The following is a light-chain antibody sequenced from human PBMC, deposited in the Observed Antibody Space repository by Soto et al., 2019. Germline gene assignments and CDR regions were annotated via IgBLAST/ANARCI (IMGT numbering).Light chain of an antibody. J-gene: IGKJ4*01. Sequence: DIQMTQSPSSLSASVGDRVTITCRASQGISNYLAWYQQKAGRVPKLLISAASTLQSGVPSRFSGSRSGTDFTLTISSLQPGDVATYDCQKYNTAPLTFGGGTKVEIK. CDR3: QKYNTAPLT. CDR2: AAS. CDR1: QGISNY. V-gene: IGKV1-27*01.